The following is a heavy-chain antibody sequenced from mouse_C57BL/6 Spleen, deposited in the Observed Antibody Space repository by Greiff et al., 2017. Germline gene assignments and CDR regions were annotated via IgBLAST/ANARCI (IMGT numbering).Heavy chain of an antibody. J-gene: IGHJ4*01. CDR3: ASRYGYDVRDAMDY. CDR1: GYSITSGYY. Sequence: EVQLQESGPGLVKPSQSLSLTCSVTGYSITSGYYWNWIRQFPGNKLEWMGYISYDGSNNYNPSLKNRISITRDTSKNRFFLKLNSVTTEDTATYYCASRYGYDVRDAMDYWGQGTSVTGSS. CDR2: ISYDGSN. V-gene: IGHV3-6*01. D-gene: IGHD2-2*01.